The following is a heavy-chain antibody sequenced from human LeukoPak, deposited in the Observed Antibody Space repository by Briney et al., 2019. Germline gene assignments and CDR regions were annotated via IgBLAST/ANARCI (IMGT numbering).Heavy chain of an antibody. V-gene: IGHV3-23*01. CDR2: ISGGGGSI. D-gene: IGHD3-9*01. Sequence: GGSLRLSCAASGFSFSNYAMTWVRQAPGKGLEWVSGISGGGGSIYYADFVKGRFTISRDNSKNTVHLQMNSLRAEDTAVYYCAKCARIDWLPIDYWGQGTLVTVSS. CDR1: GFSFSNYA. CDR3: AKCARIDWLPIDY. J-gene: IGHJ4*02.